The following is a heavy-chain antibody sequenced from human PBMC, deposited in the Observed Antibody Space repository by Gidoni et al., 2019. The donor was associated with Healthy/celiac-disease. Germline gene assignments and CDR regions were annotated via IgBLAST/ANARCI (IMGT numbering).Heavy chain of an antibody. V-gene: IGHV3-30*18. CDR1: GFPFSSYG. D-gene: IGHD3-10*01. Sequence: QVQLVESGGGVVQPVRSLRLSCASSGFPFSSYGMHWVRQAPGKGLEWVAVISYDGSNKYYADSVKGRFTISRDNSKNTLYLQMNSLRAEDTAVYYCAKLMGGSGSFDYWGQGTLVTVSS. J-gene: IGHJ4*02. CDR2: ISYDGSNK. CDR3: AKLMGGSGSFDY.